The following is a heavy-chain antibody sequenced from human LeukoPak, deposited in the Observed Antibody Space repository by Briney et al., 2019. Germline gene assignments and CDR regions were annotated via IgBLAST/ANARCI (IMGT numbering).Heavy chain of an antibody. D-gene: IGHD4-23*01. V-gene: IGHV4-38-2*02. CDR2: IYHSGST. CDR1: GYSISSVYY. J-gene: IGHJ4*02. CDR3: ARAVGTSRNFFDY. Sequence: SETLSLTCTVSGYSISSVYYWGWIRQPPGKWLEWIGSIYHSGSTYYNPSLKSRVTISVDTSKNQFSLNLSSVTAADTAMYYCARAVGTSRNFFDYWGQGTLVAVSS.